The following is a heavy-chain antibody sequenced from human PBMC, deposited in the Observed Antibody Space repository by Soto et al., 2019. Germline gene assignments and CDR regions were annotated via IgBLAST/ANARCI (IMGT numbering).Heavy chain of an antibody. V-gene: IGHV3-30*03. D-gene: IGHD2-15*01. Sequence: SLRLSCAASGFTFSRYGMHWVRQAPGKGLEWVAVISYDGRNTYHIDSVKGRFTISRDNYKSTLYLEMNSPRAEDAAVYYCARGDAGGNPPPTATGWGQGTLVTVGS. J-gene: IGHJ4*02. CDR3: ARGDAGGNPPPTATG. CDR2: ISYDGRNT. CDR1: GFTFSRYG.